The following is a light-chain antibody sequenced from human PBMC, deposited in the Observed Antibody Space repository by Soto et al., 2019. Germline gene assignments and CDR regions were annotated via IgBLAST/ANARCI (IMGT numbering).Light chain of an antibody. V-gene: IGLV2-14*01. CDR2: EVS. CDR1: SSDVGTYNY. CDR3: SSYTSSTDYV. Sequence: QSVLTQPASVSGSPGQSITISCTGASSDVGTYNYVSWYQQHPGKAPKLIIYEVSNRPSGVSNRFSGSKSGNKASLTISGLQAEDEADYYCSSYTSSTDYVFGTGNKVTVL. J-gene: IGLJ1*01.